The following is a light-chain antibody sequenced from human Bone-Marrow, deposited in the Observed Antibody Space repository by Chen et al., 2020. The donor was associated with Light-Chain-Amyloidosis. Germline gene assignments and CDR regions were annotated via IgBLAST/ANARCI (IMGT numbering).Light chain of an antibody. J-gene: IGLJ2*01. CDR2: DRK. CDR3: SSRDNSDDLVI. V-gene: IGLV3-19*01. CDR1: SLRRYY. Sequence: SSELTQDPAVSVALGQTVRITCQGDSLRRYYTSWYQQKPGQAPVLVIFDRKNRPPGIPDRFSGSSSGDTALLTITGVQAADEADYYCSSRDNSDDLVIFGGGTKLTVL.